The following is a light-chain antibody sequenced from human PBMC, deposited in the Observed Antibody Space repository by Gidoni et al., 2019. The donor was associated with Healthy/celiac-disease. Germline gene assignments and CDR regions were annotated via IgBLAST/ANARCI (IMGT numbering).Light chain of an antibody. CDR2: DAS. CDR1: QDISNY. J-gene: IGKJ3*01. Sequence: DMQMTQSPSSLSASVGDRVTITCQASQDISNYLNWYQQKPGKDPKLLIYDASNLETGVPSRFSGSGSGTDFTFTISSLQPEDIATYYCQQGITFGPGTKVDIK. V-gene: IGKV1-33*01. CDR3: QQGIT.